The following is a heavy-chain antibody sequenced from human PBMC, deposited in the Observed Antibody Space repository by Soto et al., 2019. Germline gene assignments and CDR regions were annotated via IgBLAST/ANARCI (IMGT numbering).Heavy chain of an antibody. D-gene: IGHD1-7*01. Sequence: PGGSLRLSCQASGFNFDNYDMHWVRQAPGKGLEWVAVITYDGSNKYYADSVKGRFTISRDNSKNTLSLHLNTLKPEDTAVYHCAKDRVGGTFYTPLGFWGQGTLVTVSS. CDR1: GFNFDNYD. J-gene: IGHJ4*02. CDR3: AKDRVGGTFYTPLGF. CDR2: ITYDGSNK. V-gene: IGHV3-30*18.